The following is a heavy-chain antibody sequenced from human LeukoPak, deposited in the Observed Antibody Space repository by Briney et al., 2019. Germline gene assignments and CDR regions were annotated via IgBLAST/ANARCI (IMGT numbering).Heavy chain of an antibody. CDR1: GFTFSSYA. D-gene: IGHD5-24*01. J-gene: IGHJ4*02. CDR3: TKRRDGYIQDY. V-gene: IGHV3-23*01. CDR2: ISGGGGIT. Sequence: GGSLRLSCAASGFTFSSYAMGWVRQAPGKGLQWVSLISGGGGITYYADSVKGRFTISRDSSKNTLYLQMNSLRAEDTAAYYCTKRRDGYIQDYWGQGTLVTVSS.